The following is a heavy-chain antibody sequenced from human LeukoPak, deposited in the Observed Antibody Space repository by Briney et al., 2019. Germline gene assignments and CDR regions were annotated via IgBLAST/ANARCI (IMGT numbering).Heavy chain of an antibody. CDR2: INHSGST. D-gene: IGHD2-2*01. CDR3: ARAEIVVVPAASYYYYYMDV. CDR1: GGSFSGYY. V-gene: IGHV4-34*01. Sequence: PSETLSLTCAVYGGSFSGYYWSWIRQPPGKGPEWIGEINHSGSTNYNPSLKSRVTISVDTSKNQFSLKLSSVTAADTAVYYCARAEIVVVPAASYYYYYMDVWGKGTTVTVSS. J-gene: IGHJ6*03.